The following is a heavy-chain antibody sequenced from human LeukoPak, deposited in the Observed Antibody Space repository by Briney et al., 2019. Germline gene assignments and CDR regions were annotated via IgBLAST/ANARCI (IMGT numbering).Heavy chain of an antibody. CDR1: EFSVSNYY. CDR2: IYSAAST. D-gene: IGHD6-13*01. CDR3: ARGDADFSSSYWGAFDL. V-gene: IGHV3-66*01. Sequence: GGSLRLSCAASEFSVSNYYMTWMRQAPGRGLEWVSIIYSAASTYYADSVEGRFTIPRDISKNTLFLQMNSVRAEDTAVYYCARGDADFSSSYWGAFDLWGQGTMVAISS. J-gene: IGHJ3*01.